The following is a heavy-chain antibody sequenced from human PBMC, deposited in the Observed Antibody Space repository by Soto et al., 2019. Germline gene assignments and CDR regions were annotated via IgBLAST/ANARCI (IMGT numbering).Heavy chain of an antibody. CDR3: AGGGRALYDFWSGNRPDYYGMDV. Sequence: PSETLSLTCTVSGGSISSGGYYWSWIRQHPGKGLDWIGYIYYSGSTYYNPSLKSRLTISLDTSKNQFSLKLNSVTAADTAVYYWAGGGRALYDFWSGNRPDYYGMDVWGQGTTVTVSS. D-gene: IGHD3-3*01. V-gene: IGHV4-31*03. CDR2: IYYSGST. CDR1: GGSISSGGYY. J-gene: IGHJ6*02.